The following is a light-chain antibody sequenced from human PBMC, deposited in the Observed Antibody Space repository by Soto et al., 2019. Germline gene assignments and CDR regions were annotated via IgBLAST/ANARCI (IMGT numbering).Light chain of an antibody. V-gene: IGKV4-1*01. Sequence: DIVMTQSPDSLAVSLGERATINCKSSQSVSYTSNSKNLLAWYQQKPGQPPKLFIYWASTRESGVPDRFSGSGSGTDFSLSISSLQAEDVAVYYCHQYCNTPYTFGQGTKLEIK. J-gene: IGKJ2*01. CDR1: QSVSYTSNSKNL. CDR3: HQYCNTPYT. CDR2: WAS.